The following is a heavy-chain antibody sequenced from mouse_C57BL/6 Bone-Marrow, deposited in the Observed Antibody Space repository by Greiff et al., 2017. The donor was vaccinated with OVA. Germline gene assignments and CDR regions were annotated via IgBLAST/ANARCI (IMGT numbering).Heavy chain of an antibody. Sequence: EVMLVESGGDLVKPGGSLKLSCAASGFTFSSYGMSWVRQTQDKRLEWVATISSGGSYTYYPDSVKGRFTIYRDNAKNTLYLQMSSLKSEDTAMYYCADAYYSNFWGQGTSVTVSS. J-gene: IGHJ4*01. CDR2: ISSGGSYT. V-gene: IGHV5-6*01. D-gene: IGHD2-5*01. CDR3: ADAYYSNF. CDR1: GFTFSSYG.